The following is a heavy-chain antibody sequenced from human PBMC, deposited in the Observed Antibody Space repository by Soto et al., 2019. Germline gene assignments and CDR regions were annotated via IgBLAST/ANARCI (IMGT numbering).Heavy chain of an antibody. V-gene: IGHV1-69*13. J-gene: IGHJ4*02. CDR3: AREGSSGYHFDY. D-gene: IGHD3-22*01. CDR1: GYTFTSYG. Sequence: SVKVSCKASGYTFTSYGISWVRQAPGQGLEWMGGIIPILGTANYAQKFQGRVTVTADESTSTAYMELSSLRSEDTAVYYCAREGSSGYHFDYWGQGTLVTVSS. CDR2: IIPILGTA.